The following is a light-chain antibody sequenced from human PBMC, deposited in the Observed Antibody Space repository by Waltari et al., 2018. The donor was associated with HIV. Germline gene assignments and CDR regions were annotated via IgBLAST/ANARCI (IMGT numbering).Light chain of an antibody. Sequence: DIQMTQSPSYMSALVGDSVSINCRANQSIDSFLAWYQKKPGEAPKLLIYSASRLENGVASEFVALGSGTDFTLTITGLQTEDFATYYCQQAASFPHTVGGGTKV. CDR1: QSIDSF. J-gene: IGKJ4*01. CDR2: SAS. V-gene: IGKV1-12*01. CDR3: QQAASFPHT.